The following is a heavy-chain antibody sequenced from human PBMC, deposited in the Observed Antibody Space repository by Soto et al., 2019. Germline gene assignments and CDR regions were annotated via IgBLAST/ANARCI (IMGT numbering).Heavy chain of an antibody. CDR2: ISGYT. J-gene: IGHJ5*02. CDR1: GFAISTYA. D-gene: IGHD3-10*01. Sequence: EVQLLESGGGLVQPGGSLRLSCAASGFAISTYAMNWVRQAPGKGLEWVSVISGYTYYADSVKGRFTISRDNSKNTLYLQMTSLRAEDTAVYYCAKEEGDSGIRWFDPWGQGTLVTVSS. CDR3: AKEEGDSGIRWFDP. V-gene: IGHV3-23*01.